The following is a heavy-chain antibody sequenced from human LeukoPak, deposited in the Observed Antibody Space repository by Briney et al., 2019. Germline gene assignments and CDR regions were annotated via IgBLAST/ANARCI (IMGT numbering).Heavy chain of an antibody. J-gene: IGHJ4*02. Sequence: PSETLSLTCAVYGGSFSGYYWSWLRQPPGKGLEWIGEINHSGSTNYNPSLKSRVTISVDTSKNQFSLKLSSVTAADTAVYYCARGPRYVWGSYRQYYFDYWGQGTLVTVSS. CDR1: GGSFSGYY. CDR3: ARGPRYVWGSYRQYYFDY. CDR2: INHSGST. D-gene: IGHD3-16*02. V-gene: IGHV4-34*01.